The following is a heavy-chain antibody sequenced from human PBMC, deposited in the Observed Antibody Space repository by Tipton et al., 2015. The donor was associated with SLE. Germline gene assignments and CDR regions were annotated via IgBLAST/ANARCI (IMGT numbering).Heavy chain of an antibody. Sequence: TLSLTCTVSGDSISSGDYYWSWIRQHPGKGLEWLGYIYYSGSTYYNPSLKSRVTISVDTSKNQFSLKLSSVTAADTAVYYCARGSHGGNSKVDYWGQGTLVTVSS. V-gene: IGHV4-31*03. CDR2: IYYSGST. CDR1: GDSISSGDYY. D-gene: IGHD4-23*01. CDR3: ARGSHGGNSKVDY. J-gene: IGHJ4*02.